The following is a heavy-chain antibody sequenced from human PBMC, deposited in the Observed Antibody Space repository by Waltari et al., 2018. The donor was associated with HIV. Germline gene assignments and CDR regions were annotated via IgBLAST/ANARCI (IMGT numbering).Heavy chain of an antibody. V-gene: IGHV4-4*07. D-gene: IGHD3-16*02. Sequence: QVQLQESGPGLVKPSETLSLTRTVSGGSISSYYWSWIRQPAGKGLEWIGRIYTRGSTNYNPSLKSRVTMSVDTSKNQFSLKLSSVTAADTAVYYCAGTYYDYVWGSYRPPPFDYWGQGTLVTVSS. CDR1: GGSISSYY. J-gene: IGHJ4*02. CDR3: AGTYYDYVWGSYRPPPFDY. CDR2: IYTRGST.